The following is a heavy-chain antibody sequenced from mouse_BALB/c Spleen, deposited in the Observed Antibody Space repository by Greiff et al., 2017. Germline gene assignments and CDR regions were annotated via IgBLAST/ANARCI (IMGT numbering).Heavy chain of an antibody. CDR2: ISYSGST. D-gene: IGHD2-14*01. V-gene: IGHV3-8*02. CDR1: GDSITSCY. CDR3: ARGDYRYFAY. Sequence: DVMLVESGPSLVKPSQTLSLTCSVTGDSITSCYWNWIRKFPGNKLEYMGYISYSGSTYYNPSLKSRISITRDTSKNQYYLQLNSVTTEDTATYYCARGDYRYFAYWGQGTLVTVSA. J-gene: IGHJ3*01.